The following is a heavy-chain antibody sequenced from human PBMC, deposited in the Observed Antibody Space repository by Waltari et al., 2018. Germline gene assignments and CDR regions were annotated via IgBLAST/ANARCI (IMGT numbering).Heavy chain of an antibody. V-gene: IGHV3-33*01. CDR1: GFPFSSYG. CDR2: IWYDGSNK. J-gene: IGHJ4*02. D-gene: IGHD6-19*01. Sequence: QVQLVESGGGVVQPGRSLRLSCAASGFPFSSYGMHWVRQAPGQWVEWLAGIWYDGSNKDYADSVKGRFTSSRDNSKNTRYLQRNSLRAEDTAVYYCARDSSGLFDYWGQGTLVTVSS. CDR3: ARDSSGLFDY.